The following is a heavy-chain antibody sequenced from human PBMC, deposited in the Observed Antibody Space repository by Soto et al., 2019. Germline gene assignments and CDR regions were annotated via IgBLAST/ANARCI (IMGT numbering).Heavy chain of an antibody. V-gene: IGHV3-23*01. CDR2: ISTSGANT. CDR1: GFTFSSFP. D-gene: IGHD1-26*01. CDR3: AEVLWRADTLDHFDV. Sequence: EVQLLESGGGLVQPGGSLRLSCAASGFTFSSFPMSWVRQPPGNGLEWVSTISTSGANTHYADSVKGRLTISRDNSKNTLHLQLNSLGAADTALYYCAEVLWRADTLDHFDVWGKGTTVIVSS. J-gene: IGHJ6*04.